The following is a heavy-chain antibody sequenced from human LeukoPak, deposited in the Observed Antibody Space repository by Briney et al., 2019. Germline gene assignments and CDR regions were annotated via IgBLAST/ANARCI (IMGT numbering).Heavy chain of an antibody. D-gene: IGHD6-13*01. V-gene: IGHV4-30-2*01. CDR1: SVSITTGSYY. CDR2: IYETDNT. Sequence: SQTLSLTCTVSSVSITTGSYYWGWIRQPPGKGLEWIGYIYETDNTYYSPSLQSRVTISEDRSKNQCSLKLSSVTAADSAVYYCARYSIAAAVNWGQGTLVTVSS. J-gene: IGHJ4*02. CDR3: ARYSIAAAVN.